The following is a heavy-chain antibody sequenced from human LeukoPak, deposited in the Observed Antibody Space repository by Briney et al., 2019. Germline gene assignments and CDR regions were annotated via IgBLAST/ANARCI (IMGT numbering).Heavy chain of an antibody. D-gene: IGHD2-2*01. CDR3: ARGPPYRCSSTSCYFDY. CDR1: GGSFSGYY. Sequence: KPSETLSLTCAVYGGSFSGYYWSWIRQPPGKGLEWIGEINHSGSTNYNPSLKSRVTISVDTSKNQFPLKLSSVTAADTAVYYCARGPPYRCSSTSCYFDYWGQGTLVTVSS. V-gene: IGHV4-34*01. CDR2: INHSGST. J-gene: IGHJ4*02.